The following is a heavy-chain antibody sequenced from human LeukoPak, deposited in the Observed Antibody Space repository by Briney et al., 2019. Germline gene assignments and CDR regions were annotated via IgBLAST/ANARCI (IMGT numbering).Heavy chain of an antibody. CDR2: ISSSSSYI. D-gene: IGHD6-13*01. J-gene: IGHJ4*02. CDR1: GFTFSSYS. V-gene: IGHV3-21*01. Sequence: GGSLRLSCAASGFTFSSYSMNWVRQAPGKGLEWVSSISSSSSYIYYADSVKGRFTISRDNAKNSLYLQMNSLRAEDTAVYYCARGSEQQLVTWFDYWGQGTLVTVSS. CDR3: ARGSEQQLVTWFDY.